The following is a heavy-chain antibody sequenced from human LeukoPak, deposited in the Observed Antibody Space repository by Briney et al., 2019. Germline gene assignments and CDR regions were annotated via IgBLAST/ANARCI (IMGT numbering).Heavy chain of an antibody. J-gene: IGHJ6*03. Sequence: SEALSLTCTVSGGSISSSSYYWGWIRQPPGKGLEWIGSMYYSGSTYYNPSLKSRVTISVDTSKNQSSLKLSSVTAADTAVYYCARLRRITMVRGVRDYYYYMDVWGKGTTVTISS. CDR1: GGSISSSSYY. D-gene: IGHD3-10*01. CDR2: MYYSGST. V-gene: IGHV4-39*07. CDR3: ARLRRITMVRGVRDYYYYMDV.